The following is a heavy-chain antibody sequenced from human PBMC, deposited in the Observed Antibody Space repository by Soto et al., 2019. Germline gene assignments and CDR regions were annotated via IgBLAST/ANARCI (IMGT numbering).Heavy chain of an antibody. Sequence: GGALRLSCVASGFSFSSYAMTWVRQAPGKGLEWVSVISGRDGSTYYADSVKGRFTISRDNSKSTVYLQMNSLRADDTAVYYCAKDPPSEKLQPDYGMDVWGQGTTVTVSS. D-gene: IGHD2-15*01. CDR1: GFSFSSYA. CDR2: ISGRDGST. CDR3: AKDPPSEKLQPDYGMDV. V-gene: IGHV3-23*01. J-gene: IGHJ6*02.